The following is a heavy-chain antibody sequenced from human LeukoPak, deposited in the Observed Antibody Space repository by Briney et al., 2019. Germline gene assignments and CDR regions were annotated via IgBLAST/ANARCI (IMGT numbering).Heavy chain of an antibody. V-gene: IGHV7-4-1*02. CDR1: GYTFTGYY. CDR3: ASFSSGSIAARVYYYYYYMDV. D-gene: IGHD6-6*01. J-gene: IGHJ6*03. Sequence: GASVKVSCKASGYTFTGYYMHWVRQAPGQGLEWMGWINTNTGNPTYAQGYTGRFVFSLDTSVSTAYLQTSSLKAEDPAVYYCASFSSGSIAARVYYYYYYMDVWGKGTTVTVSS. CDR2: INTNTGNP.